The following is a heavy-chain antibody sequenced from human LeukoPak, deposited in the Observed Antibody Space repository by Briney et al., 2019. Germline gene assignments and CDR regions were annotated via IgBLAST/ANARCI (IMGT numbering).Heavy chain of an antibody. V-gene: IGHV4-61*02. J-gene: IGHJ6*02. CDR1: GRSISSGSYY. CDR2: IYTSGST. Sequence: SETLSLTCTVSGRSISSGSYYWSWIRQPAGKGLEWIGRIYTSGSTNYNPSLKSRVTISVDTSKNQFSLKLSSVTAADTAVYYCARDPIYSKWLVYGMDVWGQGTTVTVSS. CDR3: ARDPIYSKWLVYGMDV. D-gene: IGHD4-11*01.